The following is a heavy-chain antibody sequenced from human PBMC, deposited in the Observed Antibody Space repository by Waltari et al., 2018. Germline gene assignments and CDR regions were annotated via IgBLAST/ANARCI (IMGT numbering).Heavy chain of an antibody. V-gene: IGHV3-7*02. CDR2: IKEDGSEK. CDR1: GFPFSRSW. Sequence: EVQLVESVGGLVQPGGSLRRSGAASGFPFSRSWMGRVRQAPGKGLEWVAKIKEDGSEKDYVDSVKGRFTISRDNAKNSLYLQMDSLRAEDTAVYYCATMGVGRFDYWGQGTQVTVSS. D-gene: IGHD2-8*01. J-gene: IGHJ4*02. CDR3: ATMGVGRFDY.